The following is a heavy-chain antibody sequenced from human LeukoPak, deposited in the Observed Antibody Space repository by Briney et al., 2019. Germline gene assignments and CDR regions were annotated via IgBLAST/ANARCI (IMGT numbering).Heavy chain of an antibody. J-gene: IGHJ4*02. Sequence: GGSLRLSCAAPGFTFSSYAMSWVRQAPGKGLEWVSAISGSGGSTYYADSVKGRFTISRDNSKNTLYLQMNSLRAEDTAVYYCAKAGPYYDFWSGYYSTGPSFDYWGQGTLVTVSS. CDR3: AKAGPYYDFWSGYYSTGPSFDY. D-gene: IGHD3-3*01. CDR2: ISGSGGST. CDR1: GFTFSSYA. V-gene: IGHV3-23*01.